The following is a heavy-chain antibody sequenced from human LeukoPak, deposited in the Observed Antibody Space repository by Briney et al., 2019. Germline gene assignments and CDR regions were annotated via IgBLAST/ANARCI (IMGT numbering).Heavy chain of an antibody. CDR1: GFTFSSYA. CDR2: ISGSGGST. V-gene: IGHV3-23*01. CDR3: AKRMGSGYYIFDY. D-gene: IGHD3-3*01. J-gene: IGHJ4*02. Sequence: PGGSLRLSCAASGFTFSSYAMSWVRQAPGKGLEWVSAISGSGGSTYYADSVKGRFTISRDDSKNTLYLQMNSLRAEDTAVYYCAKRMGSGYYIFDYWGQGTLVTVSS.